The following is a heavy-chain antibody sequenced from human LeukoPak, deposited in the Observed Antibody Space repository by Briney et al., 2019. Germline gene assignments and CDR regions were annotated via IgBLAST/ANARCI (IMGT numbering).Heavy chain of an antibody. Sequence: SETLSLTCTVSGGSISSSSYYWSWIRQPPGKGLEWIAYIYYSGSTSYNPSLKSRVTISVDTSKNQFSLKLNSVTAADTAMYYCARLFHPALSGNYPFDYWGQGTLVTVSS. J-gene: IGHJ4*02. D-gene: IGHD1-26*01. V-gene: IGHV4-61*01. CDR1: GGSISSSSYY. CDR3: ARLFHPALSGNYPFDY. CDR2: IYYSGST.